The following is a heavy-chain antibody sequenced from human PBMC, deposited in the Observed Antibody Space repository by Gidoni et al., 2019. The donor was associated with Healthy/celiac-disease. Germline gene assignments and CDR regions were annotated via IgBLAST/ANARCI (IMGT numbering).Heavy chain of an antibody. D-gene: IGHD3-16*01. CDR1: GGSISRSSYY. J-gene: IGHJ4*02. V-gene: IGHV4-39*01. Sequence: QLQLQESGPGLVKPSETLSLTCTVPGGSISRSSYYWGWIRQPPGKGLEWIGSIYYRGSTYYNPSLKSRVTISVDTSKNQFSLKLSSVTAADTAVYYCAGRTFMRYWGQGTLVTVSS. CDR2: IYYRGST. CDR3: AGRTFMRY.